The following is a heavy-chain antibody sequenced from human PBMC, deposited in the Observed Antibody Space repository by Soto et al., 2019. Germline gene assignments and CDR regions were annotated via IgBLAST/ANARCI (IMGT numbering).Heavy chain of an antibody. D-gene: IGHD4-17*01. V-gene: IGHV3-23*01. J-gene: IGHJ4*02. CDR3: ATTVVKVHSGKVYFEY. CDR2: IRGSGDTT. CDR1: GFSFSSYA. Sequence: GGSLRLSCAASGFSFSSYAMSWVRQAPGKGLEWVSTIRGSGDTTYYADSVKGRITISRDNSKNTLYLQLNSLRAEDTAVYYCATTVVKVHSGKVYFEYWGQGAPLTLSS.